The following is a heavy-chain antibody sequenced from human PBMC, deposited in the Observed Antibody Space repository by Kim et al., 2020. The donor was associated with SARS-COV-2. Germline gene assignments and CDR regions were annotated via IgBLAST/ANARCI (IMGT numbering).Heavy chain of an antibody. CDR2: ISRSSDTI. CDR3: ARSSPDSYYGMDV. V-gene: IGHV3-48*02. CDR1: GFTLTTYS. J-gene: IGHJ6*02. D-gene: IGHD6-6*01. Sequence: GGSLRLSCAASGFTLTTYSMNWVRQAPGKGLEWVSYISRSSDTIYDADSVKGRFTISRDNAKNLLYLQMNSLRDEDTALYYCARSSPDSYYGMDVWGQGTPVTVSS.